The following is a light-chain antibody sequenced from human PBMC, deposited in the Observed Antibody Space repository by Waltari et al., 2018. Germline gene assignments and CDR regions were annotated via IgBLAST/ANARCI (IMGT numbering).Light chain of an antibody. V-gene: IGKV1-39*01. CDR3: QQSYSTPYS. CDR1: QSIIIY. Sequence: DIQMTQSPSSLSASVGYRVTITCRASQSIIIYLNWYQQKPGKAPKLLIYAASSLQSGVPSRFSGSGSGTDFTLTISSLQPEDFATYYCQQSYSTPYSFGQGTKLEIK. CDR2: AAS. J-gene: IGKJ2*03.